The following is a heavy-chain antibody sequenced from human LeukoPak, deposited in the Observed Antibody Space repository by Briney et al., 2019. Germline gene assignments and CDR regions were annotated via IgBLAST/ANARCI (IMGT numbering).Heavy chain of an antibody. J-gene: IGHJ5*02. CDR2: ISGSGGST. V-gene: IGHV3-23*01. CDR3: AKDVDCSSTSCYPPKWFEP. D-gene: IGHD2-2*01. CDR1: GFTFSSFG. Sequence: GGSLMNPCAASGFTFSSFGMSLVRQAPGKGLELVSAISGSGGSTYYADSVKGRFTLSRDNSKNKLYLQMNRLRAEDTAVYYCAKDVDCSSTSCYPPKWFEPSGPGNLVTVSS.